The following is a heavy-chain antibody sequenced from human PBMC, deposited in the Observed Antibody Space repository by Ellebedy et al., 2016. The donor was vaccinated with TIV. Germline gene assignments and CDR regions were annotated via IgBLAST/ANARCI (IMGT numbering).Heavy chain of an antibody. CDR3: AREVKTSGGDCSGGSCSAFDI. V-gene: IGHV3-11*01. CDR2: ITGDTSTT. D-gene: IGHD2-15*01. Sequence: PGGSLRLSCAASGFTLSDYYMSWIRQAPGKGLEWVSYITGDTSTTYYADSMKGRFTISRDNAKNSLSLEINSLSAEDTAIYYCAREVKTSGGDCSGGSCSAFDIWGQGTMVTVSA. J-gene: IGHJ3*02. CDR1: GFTLSDYY.